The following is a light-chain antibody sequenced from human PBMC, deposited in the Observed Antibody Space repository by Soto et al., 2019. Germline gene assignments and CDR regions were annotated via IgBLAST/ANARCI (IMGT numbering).Light chain of an antibody. V-gene: IGKV1-39*01. CDR3: QQSYSTPYI. J-gene: IGKJ2*01. Sequence: DIQMTQSPSSLSASVGDRVTITCRASQTISTYLNWYQQKPGKAPKLLIYTASSLQSGVPSRFSGSGSGTDFTLTISSLQPEDFATYYCQQSYSTPYIFGQGTKLAIK. CDR2: TAS. CDR1: QTISTY.